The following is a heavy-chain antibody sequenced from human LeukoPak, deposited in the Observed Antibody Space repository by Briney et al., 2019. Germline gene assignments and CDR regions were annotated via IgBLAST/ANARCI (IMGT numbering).Heavy chain of an antibody. CDR1: GGSFSGYY. V-gene: IGHV4-59*01. J-gene: IGHJ4*02. D-gene: IGHD6-19*01. Sequence: SETLSLTCAVYGGSFSGYYWSWIRQPPGKGLEWIGYIYYRSGSTNYNPSLKSRVTISADTSKNQLSLKLTSVTAADTAVYYCARGGRYSSGWPYFDYWGQGTLVTVSS. CDR2: IYYRSGST. CDR3: ARGGRYSSGWPYFDY.